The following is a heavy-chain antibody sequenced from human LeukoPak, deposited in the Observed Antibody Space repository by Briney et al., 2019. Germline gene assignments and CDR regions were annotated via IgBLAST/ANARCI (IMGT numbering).Heavy chain of an antibody. V-gene: IGHV3-7*05. CDR3: TRDGSASGDR. Sequence: PGGSLRLSCAASGFTFTNYWMSWVRQAPGKGLEWVANINRDGSEKYFVDSVKGRFTISRDNAKNSMYLQMNSLRAEDTAVYFCTRDGSASGDRWGQGILVTVSS. D-gene: IGHD7-27*01. CDR1: GFTFTNYW. J-gene: IGHJ4*02. CDR2: INRDGSEK.